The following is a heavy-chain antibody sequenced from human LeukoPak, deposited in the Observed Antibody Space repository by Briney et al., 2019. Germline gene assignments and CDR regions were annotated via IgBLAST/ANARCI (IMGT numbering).Heavy chain of an antibody. CDR3: ARGSVPYSSSWYHFEY. CDR2: IYYSGST. V-gene: IGHV4-59*01. CDR1: GGSISSYY. Sequence: SETLSLTCTVSGGSISSYYWSWIRQPPGKGLEWIGYIYYSGSTNYNPSLKSRVTISVDTSKNQFSLKLSSVTAADTAVYYRARGSVPYSSSWYHFEYWGQGTLVTVSS. J-gene: IGHJ4*02. D-gene: IGHD6-13*01.